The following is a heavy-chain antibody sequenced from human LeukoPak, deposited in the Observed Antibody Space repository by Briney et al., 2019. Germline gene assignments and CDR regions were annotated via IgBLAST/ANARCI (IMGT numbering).Heavy chain of an antibody. J-gene: IGHJ5*02. V-gene: IGHV4-34*01. Sequence: SETLSLTCTVSGGSISSYYWSWIRQPPGKGLEWIGEINHSGSTNYNPSLKSRVTISVDTSKNQFSLKLSSVTAADTAVYYCARGRKRGYYDSTRGRKNWFDPWGQGTLVTVSS. CDR3: ARGRKRGYYDSTRGRKNWFDP. D-gene: IGHD3-22*01. CDR1: GGSISSYY. CDR2: INHSGST.